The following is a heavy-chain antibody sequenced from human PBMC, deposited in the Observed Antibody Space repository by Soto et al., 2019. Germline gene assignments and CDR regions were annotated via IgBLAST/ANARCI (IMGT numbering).Heavy chain of an antibody. CDR2: ISYDGSNK. D-gene: IGHD4-17*01. V-gene: IGHV3-30*18. J-gene: IGHJ4*02. CDR1: GFTFSSYG. Sequence: PGGSLRLSCAASGFTFSSYGMHWVRQAPGKGLEWVAVISYDGSNKYYADSVKGRFTISRDNSKNTLYLQMNSLRAEDTAVYYCAKEGYNDYGDYSPFDYWGQGTLVTVSS. CDR3: AKEGYNDYGDYSPFDY.